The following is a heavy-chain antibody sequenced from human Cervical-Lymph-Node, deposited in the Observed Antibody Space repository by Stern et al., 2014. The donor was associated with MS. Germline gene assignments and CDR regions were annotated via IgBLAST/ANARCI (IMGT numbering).Heavy chain of an antibody. D-gene: IGHD6-19*01. J-gene: IGHJ4*02. Sequence: VQLVQSGAEVKKPGASVKISCKGSGFSFTGYGIGWVRQMPGKGLEWMGVIYPGDSDTRYSPSFQGQVTMSVDKSISTAYLQWISLKASDTAMYFCARWEVAADYWGQGTLVTVSS. CDR2: IYPGDSDT. CDR1: GFSFTGYG. V-gene: IGHV5-51*03. CDR3: ARWEVAADY.